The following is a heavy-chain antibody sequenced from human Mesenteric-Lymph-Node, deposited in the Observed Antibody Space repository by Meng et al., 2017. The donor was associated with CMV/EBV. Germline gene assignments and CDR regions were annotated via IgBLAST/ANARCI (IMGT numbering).Heavy chain of an antibody. CDR3: ARVSRHYGSGRNLDY. CDR1: GFTFSSYS. J-gene: IGHJ4*02. Sequence: GESLKISCAASGFTFSSYSMNWVRQAPGKGLEWVSYISSSSSTIYYADSVKGRFTISRDNAKNSLYLQMNSLRAEDTAVYYCARVSRHYGSGRNLDYWGQGTLVTVFS. V-gene: IGHV3-48*04. D-gene: IGHD3-10*01. CDR2: ISSSSSTI.